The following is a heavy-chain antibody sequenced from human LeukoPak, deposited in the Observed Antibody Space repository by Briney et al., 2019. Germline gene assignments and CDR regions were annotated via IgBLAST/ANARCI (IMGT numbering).Heavy chain of an antibody. CDR2: ISSSSSYI. V-gene: IGHV3-21*01. D-gene: IGHD3-22*01. J-gene: IGHJ4*02. CDR3: ARDYYDSSGYFRPVSSPFDY. Sequence: GGSLRLSCAASGFTFSSYSMNWVRQAPGKGLEWVSSISSSSSYIYYADSVKGRFTISRDNAKNSLYLQMNSLRAEDTAVYHCARDYYDSSGYFRPVSSPFDYWGQGTLVTVPS. CDR1: GFTFSSYS.